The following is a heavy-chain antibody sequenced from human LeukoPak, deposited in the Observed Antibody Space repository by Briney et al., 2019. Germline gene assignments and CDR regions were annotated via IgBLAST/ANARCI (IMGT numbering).Heavy chain of an antibody. CDR3: ARDNSVRDEAWWLNP. J-gene: IGHJ5*02. Sequence: GASVKVSCKASGYTFTGYYMRWVRQAPGQGLEWMGWINPNSGGTNYAQKFQGRVTLTRDMSTSTDYLELSSLRSEDTAVYYCARDNSVRDEAWWLNPWGQGTLVTVSS. CDR2: INPNSGGT. V-gene: IGHV1-2*02. CDR1: GYTFTGYY. D-gene: IGHD5-24*01.